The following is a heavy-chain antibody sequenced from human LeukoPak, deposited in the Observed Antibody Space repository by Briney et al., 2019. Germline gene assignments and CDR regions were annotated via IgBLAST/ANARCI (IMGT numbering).Heavy chain of an antibody. D-gene: IGHD6-13*01. CDR3: AKDRHSSSWTHSDY. Sequence: DSVKGRFTISRDNSKNTLFLQMNSLRAEDTAVYYCAKDRHSSSWTHSDYWGQGTLVTVSS. J-gene: IGHJ4*02. V-gene: IGHV3-23*01.